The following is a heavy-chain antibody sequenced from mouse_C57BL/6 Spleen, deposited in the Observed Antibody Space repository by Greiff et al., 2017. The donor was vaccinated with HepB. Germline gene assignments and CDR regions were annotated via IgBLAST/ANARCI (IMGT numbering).Heavy chain of an antibody. CDR3: ARRFFDYYGSSYEEFAY. CDR1: GFTFSSYG. J-gene: IGHJ3*01. CDR2: ISSGGSYT. Sequence: EVKLVESGGDLVKPGGSLKLSCAASGFTFSSYGMSWVRQTPDKRLEWVATISSGGSYTYYPDSVKGRFTISRDNAKNTRYLQMSSLKSEDTAMYYCARRFFDYYGSSYEEFAYWGQGTLVTVSA. D-gene: IGHD1-1*01. V-gene: IGHV5-6*01.